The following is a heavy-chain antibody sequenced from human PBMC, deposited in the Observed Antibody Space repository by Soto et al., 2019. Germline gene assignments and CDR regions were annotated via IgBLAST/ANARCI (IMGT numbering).Heavy chain of an antibody. CDR3: ARMELDWFDP. D-gene: IGHD1-26*01. V-gene: IGHV4-31*01. CDR1: GGSITSTGYY. J-gene: IGHJ5*02. CDR2: ISYDGDT. Sequence: SETLSLTCTVSGGSITSTGYYWSWIRQHPGKGLEYIGYISYDGDTSYNPSLKNKIYISLNMSKNQLSLRLSSVTAADTAVYYCARMELDWFDPWGQG.